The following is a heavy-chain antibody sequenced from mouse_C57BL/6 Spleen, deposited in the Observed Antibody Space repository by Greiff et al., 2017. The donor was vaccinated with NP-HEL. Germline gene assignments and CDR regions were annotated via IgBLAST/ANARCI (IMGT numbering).Heavy chain of an antibody. J-gene: IGHJ2*01. D-gene: IGHD3-2*02. CDR3: ARSRQLRVQG. CDR2: IHPNSGST. CDR1: GYTFTSYW. Sequence: QPGAELVKPGASVKLSCKASGYTFTSYWMHWVKQRPGQGLEWIGMIHPNSGSTNYNEKFKSKATLTVDKSSSTAYMQLSSLTSEDSAVYYCARSRQLRVQGWGQGTTLTVSS. V-gene: IGHV1-64*01.